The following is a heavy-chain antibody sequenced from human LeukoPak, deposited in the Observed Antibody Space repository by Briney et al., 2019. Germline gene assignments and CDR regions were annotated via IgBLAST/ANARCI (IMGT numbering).Heavy chain of an antibody. CDR1: GGTFSSYA. CDR3: ASGYSGSYYNY. V-gene: IGHV1-69*06. Sequence: GASVKVSCKASGGTFSSYAISWVRQARGQGLEWMGVIIPIFGTANYAQKFQGRVTITADKSTSTAYMELSSLRSEDTAVYYCASGYSGSYYNYWGQGTLVTVSS. D-gene: IGHD1-26*01. CDR2: IIPIFGTA. J-gene: IGHJ4*02.